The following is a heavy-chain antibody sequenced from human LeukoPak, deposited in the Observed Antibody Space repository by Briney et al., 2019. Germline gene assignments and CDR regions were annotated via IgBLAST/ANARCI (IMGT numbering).Heavy chain of an antibody. CDR1: GFTFSNYA. Sequence: PGGSLRLSCAASGFTFSNYAMSWVRQAPGKGLEWVSGISGSGGSTYYADSVKGRFTISRDNSKNTLYLQMNSLRAEDTAVYYCAKDVHCSGGSCYSPFEYFQHWGQGTLVTVSS. J-gene: IGHJ1*01. CDR2: ISGSGGST. CDR3: AKDVHCSGGSCYSPFEYFQH. D-gene: IGHD2-15*01. V-gene: IGHV3-23*01.